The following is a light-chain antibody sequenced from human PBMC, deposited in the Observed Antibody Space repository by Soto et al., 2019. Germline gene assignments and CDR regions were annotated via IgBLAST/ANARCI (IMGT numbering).Light chain of an antibody. CDR1: QGISNS. CDR3: QNYNSAPLT. Sequence: DSQMTQSPSSLSASVGDTVTITCRASQGISNSLAWFQQKPGRVPQFLIYAATTFQPGVPPRFSGSGSGTDFTLTISSLQPEDVATYYCQNYNSAPLTFGPGTRVEIK. CDR2: AAT. J-gene: IGKJ3*01. V-gene: IGKV1-27*01.